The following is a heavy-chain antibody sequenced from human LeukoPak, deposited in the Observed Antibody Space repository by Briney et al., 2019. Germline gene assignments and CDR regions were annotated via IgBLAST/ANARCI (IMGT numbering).Heavy chain of an antibody. CDR2: IYTSGST. D-gene: IGHD5-18*01. Sequence: SETLSLTCTASGGSISSGSYYWSWIRQPAGKGLEWIGRIYTSGSTNYNPSLKSRVTISVDTSKNQFSLKLSSVTAADTAVYYCARGGYLPEVWFDPWGQGTLVTVSS. CDR3: ARGGYLPEVWFDP. V-gene: IGHV4-61*02. J-gene: IGHJ5*02. CDR1: GGSISSGSYY.